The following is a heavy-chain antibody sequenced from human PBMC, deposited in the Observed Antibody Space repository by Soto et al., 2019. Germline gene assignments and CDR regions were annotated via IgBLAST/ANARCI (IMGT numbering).Heavy chain of an antibody. CDR2: TGISGRTT. CDR1: GFSVNTYA. J-gene: IGHJ4*02. CDR3: ATVHNTSRSFNY. Sequence: EVQLLASGGGLVQPGESLRLSCAASGFSVNTYAMSWVRQAPGKGLEWVSTTGISGRTTYYADSVKGRFTVSRDDSQNTLDLQMSSLRAADTAVYYCATVHNTSRSFNYWGQGTLVTVSS. D-gene: IGHD1-20*01. V-gene: IGHV3-23*01.